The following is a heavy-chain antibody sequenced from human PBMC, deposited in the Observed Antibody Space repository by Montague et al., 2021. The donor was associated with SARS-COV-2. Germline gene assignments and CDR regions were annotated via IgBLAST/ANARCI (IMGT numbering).Heavy chain of an antibody. V-gene: IGHV3-23*01. J-gene: IGHJ4*02. CDR1: GFSFSSFV. D-gene: IGHD2-15*01. CDR3: VKFGDCTGGSCYGFFDY. Sequence: SLRLSSAASGFSFSSFVMSWVHQSPGKGLEWVSAITGRGSDTYYADSVTGRFTISRDNSKNTLYLQMNGLRDDDTAVYYCVKFGDCTGGSCYGFFDYWGQGALVTVSS. CDR2: ITGRGSDT.